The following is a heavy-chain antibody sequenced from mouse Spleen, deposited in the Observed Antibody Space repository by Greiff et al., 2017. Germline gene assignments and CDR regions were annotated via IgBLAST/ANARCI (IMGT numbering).Heavy chain of an antibody. CDR3: ASPLYDYDERVYAMDY. Sequence: QVQLKQSGPGLVQPSQSLSITCTVSGFSLTSYGVHWVRQSPGKGLEWLGVIWSGGSTDYNAAFISRLSISKDNSKSQVFFKMNSLQADDTAIYYCASPLYDYDERVYAMDYWGQGTSVTVSS. CDR2: IWSGGST. J-gene: IGHJ4*01. V-gene: IGHV2-2*01. D-gene: IGHD2-4*01. CDR1: GFSLTSYG.